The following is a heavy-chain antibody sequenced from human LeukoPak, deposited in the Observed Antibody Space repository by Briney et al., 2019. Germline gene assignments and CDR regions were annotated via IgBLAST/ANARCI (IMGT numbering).Heavy chain of an antibody. CDR1: GGSISSGGYY. CDR3: ARVCDSSGPTFDY. J-gene: IGHJ4*02. CDR2: IYYSGST. V-gene: IGHV4-31*03. D-gene: IGHD3-22*01. Sequence: SETLSLTCTVSGGSISSGGYYWSWIRQHPGKGLEWIGYIYYSGSTYYNPSLKSRVTISVDTSKNQFSLKLSSVTAADTAVYYCARVCDSSGPTFDYWGQGTLVTVSS.